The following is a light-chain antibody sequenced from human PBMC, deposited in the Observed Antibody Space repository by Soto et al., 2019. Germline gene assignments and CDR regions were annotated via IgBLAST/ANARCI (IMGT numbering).Light chain of an antibody. Sequence: DIRMTQSPSTPSSSVGDRVTITFLASQSISSWLALYQQKPGKAPKLLIYDASSLESGVPSRFSGSGSGTEFTLTISSLQPDDFATYYCQQYNSYSWTFGQGTKVDIK. CDR2: DAS. CDR1: QSISSW. CDR3: QQYNSYSWT. V-gene: IGKV1-5*01. J-gene: IGKJ1*01.